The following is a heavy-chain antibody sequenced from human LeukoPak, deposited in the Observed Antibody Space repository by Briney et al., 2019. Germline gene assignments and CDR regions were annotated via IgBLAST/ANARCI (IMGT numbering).Heavy chain of an antibody. Sequence: SETLSLTCAVSGYSISSGFYWGWLRQPPGKGLECIGTIYHSGSTYYNPSLKSRVTISVDTSKNQFSLRLSSVTAADTAVYYCARAKTGTTGNFDYWGQGTLVTVSS. D-gene: IGHD1-7*01. CDR3: ARAKTGTTGNFDY. V-gene: IGHV4-38-2*01. CDR1: GYSISSGFY. CDR2: IYHSGST. J-gene: IGHJ4*02.